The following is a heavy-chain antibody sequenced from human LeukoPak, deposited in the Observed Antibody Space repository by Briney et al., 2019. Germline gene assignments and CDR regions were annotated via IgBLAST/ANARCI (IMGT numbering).Heavy chain of an antibody. Sequence: SETLSLTCTVSGGSISSYYWSWIRQPAGKGLEWIGYIYYSGSTNYNTSLKSRFTISVDTSKNQFSLKLSAVTAADTAVYYCASHQSDPGSAIDYWGQGTLVTVSS. D-gene: IGHD3-10*01. V-gene: IGHV4-59*01. CDR3: ASHQSDPGSAIDY. CDR2: IYYSGST. CDR1: GGSISSYY. J-gene: IGHJ4*02.